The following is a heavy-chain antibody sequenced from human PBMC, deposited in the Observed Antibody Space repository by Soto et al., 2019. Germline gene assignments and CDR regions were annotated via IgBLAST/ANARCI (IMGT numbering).Heavy chain of an antibody. D-gene: IGHD5-18*01. J-gene: IGHJ4*02. CDR3: ARDPRGYSYGYVDY. Sequence: SETLSLTCAFSGYSSSSGYYLGLIRQPPGKGLEWIGSIYHSGSTYYNPSLKSRVTISVDTSKNQFSLKLSPVTAADTAVYYCARDPRGYSYGYVDYWGQGALVTVSS. CDR2: IYHSGST. CDR1: GYSSSSGYY. V-gene: IGHV4-38-2*02.